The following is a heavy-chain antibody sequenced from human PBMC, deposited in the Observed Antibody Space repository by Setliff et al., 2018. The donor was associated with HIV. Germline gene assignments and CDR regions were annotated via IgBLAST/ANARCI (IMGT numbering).Heavy chain of an antibody. V-gene: IGHV4-39*07. D-gene: IGHD3-22*01. CDR3: ARDPSIGYYYDSSGSYFDY. CDR2: IYYSGST. Sequence: SETLSLTCTVSGGSISSSSYYWGWIRQPPGKGLEWIGSIYYSGSTYYNPSLKSRVTISEDTSENQFSLKLSSVTAADTAVYYCARDPSIGYYYDSSGSYFDYWGQGTLVTVSS. J-gene: IGHJ4*02. CDR1: GGSISSSSYY.